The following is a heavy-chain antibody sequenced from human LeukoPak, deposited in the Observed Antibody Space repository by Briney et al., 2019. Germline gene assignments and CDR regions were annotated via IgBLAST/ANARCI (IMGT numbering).Heavy chain of an antibody. CDR3: ARESCNYVFYYYYMDV. CDR1: GGSISSGGYY. V-gene: IGHV4-31*03. J-gene: IGHJ6*03. Sequence: PSETLSLTCTVSGGSISSGGYYWSWIRQHPGKGLEWIGYIYYSGSTYYNPSLKSRVTISVDTSKNQFSLKLSSVTAADTAVYYCARESCNYVFYYYYMDVWGKGTTVTVSS. CDR2: IYYSGST. D-gene: IGHD4-11*01.